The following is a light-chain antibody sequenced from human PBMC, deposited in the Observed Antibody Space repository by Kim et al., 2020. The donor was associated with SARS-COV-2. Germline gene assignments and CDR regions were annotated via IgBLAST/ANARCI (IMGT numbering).Light chain of an antibody. Sequence: SATVGDRVTITCQESQDINNYLNWYQQKPGKAPNLLIYDASKLETGGPSRFSGSGSGTDFTLTISSLQPEDIATYYCHQDGNLPTFGGGTKVDIK. V-gene: IGKV1-33*01. J-gene: IGKJ4*01. CDR1: QDINNY. CDR2: DAS. CDR3: HQDGNLPT.